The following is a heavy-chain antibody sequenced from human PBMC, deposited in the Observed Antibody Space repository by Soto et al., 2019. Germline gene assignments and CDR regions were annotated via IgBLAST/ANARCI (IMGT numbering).Heavy chain of an antibody. CDR2: ITSDTKTI. Sequence: EVQLVESGGDLVQGEGSLRLSCVASGFTFSVYSMNWVRQAPGKGLEWFSYITSDTKTIKYADSVKGRFTISRDNAKNSVYLQMNSLRDEDTAVYYCARSVEGHFDYWGQGTVVTVSS. V-gene: IGHV3-48*02. CDR1: GFTFSVYS. J-gene: IGHJ4*02. D-gene: IGHD6-19*01. CDR3: ARSVEGHFDY.